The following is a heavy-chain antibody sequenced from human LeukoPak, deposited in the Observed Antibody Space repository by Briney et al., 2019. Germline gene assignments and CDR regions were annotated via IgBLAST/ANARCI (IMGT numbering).Heavy chain of an antibody. CDR1: GFTFSSYS. Sequence: GGSLRLSCAASGFTFSSYSMNRVRQAPGKGLEGVSSISSTRSYIYYADSVQGRFTISRDNAKNSLYLQMNSLRAEVTAVYYCARAIVGATPHYYFDYWGQGTLVTVSS. D-gene: IGHD1-26*01. J-gene: IGHJ4*02. CDR3: ARAIVGATPHYYFDY. V-gene: IGHV3-21*01. CDR2: ISSTRSYI.